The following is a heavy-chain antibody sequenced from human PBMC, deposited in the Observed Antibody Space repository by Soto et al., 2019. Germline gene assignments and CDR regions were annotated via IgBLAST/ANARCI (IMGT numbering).Heavy chain of an antibody. Sequence: EVQVLESGGGLGQPGGSLRLTCAASGFTFSSYAMSWVRQAPGKGLEWGSAISGGGVATNYADSVKRRFTISRDNSKNTLYLQMNSLRAEDTAVYYCAKGRESSGSYRPFDYWGQGTLVTVSS. CDR3: AKGRESSGSYRPFDY. D-gene: IGHD3-22*01. J-gene: IGHJ4*02. CDR2: ISGGGVAT. CDR1: GFTFSSYA. V-gene: IGHV3-23*01.